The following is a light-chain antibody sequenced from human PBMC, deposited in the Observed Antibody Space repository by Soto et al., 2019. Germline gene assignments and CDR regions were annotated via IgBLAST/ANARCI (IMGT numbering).Light chain of an antibody. Sequence: QSVLTQPASVSGSPGQSITISCSGTTSDVGIVSWYQHHPGKAPKLMIHEVTKRPSGVSDRFSGSKSGNSASLTISGLQAEDEADYFCCSFGGSGDVFGTGTKVTVL. V-gene: IGLV2-23*02. J-gene: IGLJ1*01. CDR2: EVT. CDR1: TSDVGI. CDR3: CSFGGSGDV.